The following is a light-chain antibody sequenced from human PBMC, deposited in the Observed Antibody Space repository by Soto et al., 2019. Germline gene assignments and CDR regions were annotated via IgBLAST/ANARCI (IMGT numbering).Light chain of an antibody. CDR3: TSYASGIFHLV. CDR2: DVN. Sequence: QSALTQPASVSGSPGQSITLSCTGTSSDIGGYDYDSWYQRNPGKAPKLIIYDVNNRPLGVSNRFSGSKSGYTASLTISGLHAEDDADYSCTSYASGIFHLVFGGGTNLTVL. J-gene: IGLJ2*01. V-gene: IGLV2-14*01. CDR1: SSDIGGYDY.